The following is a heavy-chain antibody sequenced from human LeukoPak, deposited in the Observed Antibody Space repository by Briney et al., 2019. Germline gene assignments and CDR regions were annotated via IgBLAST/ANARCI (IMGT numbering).Heavy chain of an antibody. V-gene: IGHV3-30-3*01. CDR2: ISYDGSNK. J-gene: IGHJ4*02. Sequence: GGSLRLSCAAFGFTFSSYAMHWVRQAPGKGLEWVAVISYDGSNKYYADSVKGRFTISRDNAKNSLHLQMNSLRDEDTAVYYCASSGSYRFDYWGQGTLVTVSS. CDR3: ASSGSYRFDY. D-gene: IGHD1-26*01. CDR1: GFTFSSYA.